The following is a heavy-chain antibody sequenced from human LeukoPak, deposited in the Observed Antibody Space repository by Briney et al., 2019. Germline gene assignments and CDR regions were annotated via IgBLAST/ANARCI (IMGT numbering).Heavy chain of an antibody. CDR1: GFTFSSYW. J-gene: IGHJ3*02. Sequence: GGSLRLSCAASGFTFSSYWMHWVRQAPGKGLVWVSRIKSDGSTTNYADSVKGRFTISRDNAKNTLYLQMNSLRAEDTAVYYCARVSAVKYAFDIWGQGTMVTVSS. V-gene: IGHV3-74*01. D-gene: IGHD6-19*01. CDR3: ARVSAVKYAFDI. CDR2: IKSDGSTT.